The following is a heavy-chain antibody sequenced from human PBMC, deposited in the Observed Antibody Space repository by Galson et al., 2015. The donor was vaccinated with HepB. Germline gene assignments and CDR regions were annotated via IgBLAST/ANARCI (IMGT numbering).Heavy chain of an antibody. CDR2: IWYDGSNK. V-gene: IGHV3-33*01. Sequence: SLRLSCAASGFTFSSYGMHWVRQAPGKGLEWVAVIWYDGSNKYYADSVKGRFTISRDNSKNTLYLQMNSLRAEDTAVYYCAREPWGEIAAAAFDYWGQGTLVTVSS. D-gene: IGHD6-13*01. CDR3: AREPWGEIAAAAFDY. J-gene: IGHJ4*02. CDR1: GFTFSSYG.